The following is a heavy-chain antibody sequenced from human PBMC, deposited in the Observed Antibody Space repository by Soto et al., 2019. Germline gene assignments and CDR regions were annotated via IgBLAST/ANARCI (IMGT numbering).Heavy chain of an antibody. CDR2: IIGDGNGA. CDR3: ARVAVATRGIDY. J-gene: IGHJ4*02. V-gene: IGHV3-74*01. D-gene: IGHD6-19*01. Sequence: PGGSLRLSCVASGFSFSDSWMHWVRQAPEKGLVWLSRIIGDGNGADYADFVKGRFTISRDNAKNTVYLQINSLRDEGTAVYYCARVAVATRGIDYWGQGTLVTVSS. CDR1: GFSFSDSW.